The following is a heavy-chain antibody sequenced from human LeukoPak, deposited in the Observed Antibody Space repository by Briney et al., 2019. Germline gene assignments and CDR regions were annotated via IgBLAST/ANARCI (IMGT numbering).Heavy chain of an antibody. V-gene: IGHV3-33*01. CDR1: GXTFSSYG. CDR2: IWYDGSNK. CDR3: ARDSTFRCVNGVCLFDP. D-gene: IGHD2-8*01. J-gene: IGHJ5*02. Sequence: PGGSLRLSCAASGXTFSSYGMHWVRQAPGKGLEWVAVIWYDGSNKYYADSVKGRFTISRDNSKNTLYLQMNSLRAEDTAVYYCARDSTFRCVNGVCLFDPWGQGTLVTVSS.